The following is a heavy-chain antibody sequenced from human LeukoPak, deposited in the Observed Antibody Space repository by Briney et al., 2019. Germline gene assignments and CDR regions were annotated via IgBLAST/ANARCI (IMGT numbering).Heavy chain of an antibody. CDR2: IASSTNYI. V-gene: IGHV3-21*01. J-gene: IGHJ4*02. CDR3: VRVGVSSSSTCRNYFDY. D-gene: IGHD2-2*01. Sequence: GGSLRLSCAASGFPLSGYSMNWVRQAPGKGLEWVSSIASSTNYIYYADSVKGRFTISSDNARNSLYLQMNSLRAEDTAVYYCVRVGVSSSSTCRNYFDYWGQGTLDTVSS. CDR1: GFPLSGYS.